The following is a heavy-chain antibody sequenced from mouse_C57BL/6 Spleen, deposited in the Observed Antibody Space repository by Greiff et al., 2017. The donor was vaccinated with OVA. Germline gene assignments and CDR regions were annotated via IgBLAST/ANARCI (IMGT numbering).Heavy chain of an antibody. V-gene: IGHV1-15*01. D-gene: IGHD3-1*01. CDR2: IDPETGGT. J-gene: IGHJ4*01. CDR1: GYTFTDYE. CDR3: TRGGLGDAMDY. Sequence: VQLVESGAELVRPGASVTLSCKASGYTFTDYEMHWVKQTPVHGLEWIGAIDPETGGTAYNQKFKGKAILTADKSSSTAYMELRSLTSEDSAVYYCTRGGLGDAMDYWGQGISVTVSS.